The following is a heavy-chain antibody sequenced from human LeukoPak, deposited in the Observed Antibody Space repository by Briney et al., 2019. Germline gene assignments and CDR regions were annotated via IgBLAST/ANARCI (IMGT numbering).Heavy chain of an antibody. Sequence: RSSETLSLTCTVSGYSISSGFYWGWIRQPPGKGLEWLAAIYQSGSTYYNPSLKSRVTISVDTSKNQFSLKLNSVTAADTALYYCARLYLPATRFDYWGQGTLVTVSS. CDR2: IYQSGST. CDR1: GYSISSGFY. J-gene: IGHJ4*02. CDR3: ARLYLPATRFDY. D-gene: IGHD5-24*01. V-gene: IGHV4-38-2*02.